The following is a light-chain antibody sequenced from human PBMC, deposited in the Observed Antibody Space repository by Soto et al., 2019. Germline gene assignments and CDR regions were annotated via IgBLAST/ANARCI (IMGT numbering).Light chain of an antibody. J-gene: IGLJ3*02. Sequence: SYELTQPPSVSVAPGKTARITCGGNKIGSKSVHWYQQKPGQAPVLVIYYDSDRPSGIPERFSGSNSGNTATLTISRVEAGDEADYYCQVGDSSSDHWVFGGGTKLTVL. V-gene: IGLV3-21*04. CDR2: YDS. CDR3: QVGDSSSDHWV. CDR1: KIGSKS.